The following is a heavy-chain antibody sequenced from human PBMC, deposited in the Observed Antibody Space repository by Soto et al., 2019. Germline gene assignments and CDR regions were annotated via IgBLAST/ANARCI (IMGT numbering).Heavy chain of an antibody. CDR2: ISYDGSNA. Sequence: HPGGSLRLSCAASGFTFSSYGMHWVRQAPGKGLEWVAVISYDGSNAYYADSVKGRFTISRDNAKNTLYLQMDSLRVEDTAVYYCVFPRAGDFRSYFDYWAQGTLVTVSS. CDR3: VFPRAGDFRSYFDY. V-gene: IGHV3-30*03. CDR1: GFTFSSYG. D-gene: IGHD3-3*01. J-gene: IGHJ4*02.